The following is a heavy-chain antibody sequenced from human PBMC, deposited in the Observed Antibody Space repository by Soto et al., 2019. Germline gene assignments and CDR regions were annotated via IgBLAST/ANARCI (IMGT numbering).Heavy chain of an antibody. CDR1: GGSITRGGYY. J-gene: IGHJ5*02. CDR3: ARDPAP. Sequence: QVQLQESGPGLVKPSETLSLTCTVSGGSITRGGYYWSWIRQHPGKGLEWIGYIYNSGTTYYNPSLNSLVTISVDTSKNQFSLKLTSVTAADTAVYYCARDPAPWGQGTLVTVSS. CDR2: IYNSGTT. V-gene: IGHV4-31*01.